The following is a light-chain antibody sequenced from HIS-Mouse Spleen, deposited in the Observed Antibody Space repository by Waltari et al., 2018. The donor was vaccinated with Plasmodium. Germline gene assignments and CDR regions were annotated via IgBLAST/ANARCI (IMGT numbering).Light chain of an antibody. CDR3: SSYTSSSTPNWV. Sequence: QSALTQPASVSGSPGQSITISCTGTSSDVGGYNYVSWYQQHPGKAPKLMIYDVRNRPTGVSNRFVGSKSGNTASLTISGLQAEDEADYYCSSYTSSSTPNWVFGGGTKLTVL. CDR1: SSDVGGYNY. J-gene: IGLJ3*02. CDR2: DVR. V-gene: IGLV2-14*03.